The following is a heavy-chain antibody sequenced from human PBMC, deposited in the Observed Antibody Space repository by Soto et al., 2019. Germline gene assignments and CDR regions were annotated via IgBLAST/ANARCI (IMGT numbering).Heavy chain of an antibody. CDR2: ISSSSDYI. Sequence: EVQLVESGGGLVKPGGSLRLSCAASGFTFSSYSMNWVRQAPGKGLEWVSSISSSSDYIYYADSVKGRFTISRDNAKNSLYLQMNSLRAEDTAVYYCARVHYYDSSGYLHWGQGTLVTVSS. D-gene: IGHD3-22*01. CDR3: ARVHYYDSSGYLH. J-gene: IGHJ4*02. V-gene: IGHV3-21*01. CDR1: GFTFSSYS.